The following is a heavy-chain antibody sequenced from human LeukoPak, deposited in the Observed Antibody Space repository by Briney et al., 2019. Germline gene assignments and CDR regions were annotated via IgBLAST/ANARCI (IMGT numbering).Heavy chain of an antibody. D-gene: IGHD3-3*01. CDR1: GYSISSSYY. CDR3: ASSEKDEVLRFLEWSPGFDY. V-gene: IGHV4-59*08. J-gene: IGHJ4*02. Sequence: SETLSLTCTVSGYSISSSYYWSWIRQPPGKGLEWIGYIYYSGSTNYNPSLKSRVTISVDTSRNQFSLILSSMTAADTAVYYCASSEKDEVLRFLEWSPGFDYWGQGTLVTVSS. CDR2: IYYSGST.